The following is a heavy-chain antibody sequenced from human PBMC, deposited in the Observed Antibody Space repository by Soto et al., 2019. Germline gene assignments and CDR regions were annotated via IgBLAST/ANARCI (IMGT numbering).Heavy chain of an antibody. CDR3: ARPPYYYDSSGYYPPGAFDI. CDR2: IYPGDSDT. V-gene: IGHV5-51*01. Sequence: GESLKISCKGSGYSFTSYWIGWVRQMPGKGLEWMGIIYPGDSDTRYSPSFQGQVTISTDKSISTAYLQWSSLKASDTAMYYCARPPYYYDSSGYYPPGAFDIWGQGTRVTVSS. CDR1: GYSFTSYW. J-gene: IGHJ3*02. D-gene: IGHD3-22*01.